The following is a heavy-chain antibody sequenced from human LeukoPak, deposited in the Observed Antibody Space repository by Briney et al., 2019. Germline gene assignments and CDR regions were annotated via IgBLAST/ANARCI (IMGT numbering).Heavy chain of an antibody. Sequence: PSETLSLTCTLSGCSISSYYWSWIRQPPGKGLEWIGYIYYSGSTNYNPSLKSRVSISIDTSKSQFSLKLSSVTAADTAVYYCARHGITGTNRNWFASWGRGTLVTVSS. CDR2: IYYSGST. CDR1: GCSISSYY. CDR3: ARHGITGTNRNWFAS. D-gene: IGHD1-20*01. V-gene: IGHV4-59*01. J-gene: IGHJ5*01.